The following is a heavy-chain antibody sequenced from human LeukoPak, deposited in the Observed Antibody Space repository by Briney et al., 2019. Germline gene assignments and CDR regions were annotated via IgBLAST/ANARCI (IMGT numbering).Heavy chain of an antibody. V-gene: IGHV3-66*01. Sequence: GGSLRLSCAASGFTVSSNYMSWVRQAPGKGPEWVSVIYSGGSTYYADSVKGRFTISRDNSKNTLYLQMNSLRAEDTAVYYRARGGSEIIVVVPAAMSSDAFDIWGQGTMVTVSS. CDR3: ARGGSEIIVVVPAAMSSDAFDI. CDR2: IYSGGST. J-gene: IGHJ3*02. D-gene: IGHD2-2*01. CDR1: GFTVSSNY.